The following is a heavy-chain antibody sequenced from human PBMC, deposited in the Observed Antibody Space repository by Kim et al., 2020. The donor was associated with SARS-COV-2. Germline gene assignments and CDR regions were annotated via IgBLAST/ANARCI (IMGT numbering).Heavy chain of an antibody. D-gene: IGHD6-19*01. CDR3: ARPGYSSGWSGFDP. CDR1: GFTFSSYW. CDR2: INSDGSST. V-gene: IGHV3-74*01. Sequence: VGSLRLSCAASGFTFSSYWMHWVRQAPGKGLVCVSRINSDGSSTRYADSVKGRFTISRDNAKNTLYLQMNSLRAEDTAVYYCARPGYSSGWSGFDPWGQGTLVTVSS. J-gene: IGHJ5*02.